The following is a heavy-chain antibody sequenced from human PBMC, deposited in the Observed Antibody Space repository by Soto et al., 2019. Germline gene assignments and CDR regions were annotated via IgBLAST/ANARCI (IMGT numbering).Heavy chain of an antibody. CDR1: GGSISSSSYY. D-gene: IGHD4-17*01. J-gene: IGHJ5*02. CDR3: ARPQYGDQHRDNWFDP. V-gene: IGHV4-39*01. Sequence: SETLSLTCTVSGGSISSSSYYWGWIRQPPGKGLEWIGSIYYSGSTYYNPSLKSRVTISVDTSKNQFSLKLSSVTAADTAVYYCARPQYGDQHRDNWFDPWGQGTLVTVSS. CDR2: IYYSGST.